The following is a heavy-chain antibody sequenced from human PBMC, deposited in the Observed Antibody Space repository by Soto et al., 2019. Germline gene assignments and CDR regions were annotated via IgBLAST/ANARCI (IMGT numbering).Heavy chain of an antibody. Sequence: GGSLSLSCAASGFTFSHYWMSWVRQTPGKGLEWMANIKQDGSEEDYVDSVKGRFTISRDNAKNSLYLQMNSLRAEDTAMYYCARSYYDFWSGYYLGYWGQGTLVTVSS. CDR2: IKQDGSEE. D-gene: IGHD3-3*01. CDR1: GFTFSHYW. V-gene: IGHV3-7*05. CDR3: ARSYYDFWSGYYLGY. J-gene: IGHJ4*02.